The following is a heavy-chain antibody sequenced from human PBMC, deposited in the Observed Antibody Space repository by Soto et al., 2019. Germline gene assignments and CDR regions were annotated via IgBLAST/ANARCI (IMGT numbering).Heavy chain of an antibody. V-gene: IGHV4-34*01. Sequence: SETLSLTCAVYGGSFSGYYWTWIRQPPGTGLEWIGEINHSGNTKYNPSLKSRVTMSVDTSKNQFSLRLISVTAADTAIYFCAREGNLGRWLQPLDFWGQGTLVTVSS. CDR1: GGSFSGYY. J-gene: IGHJ4*02. CDR3: AREGNLGRWLQPLDF. CDR2: INHSGNT. D-gene: IGHD5-12*01.